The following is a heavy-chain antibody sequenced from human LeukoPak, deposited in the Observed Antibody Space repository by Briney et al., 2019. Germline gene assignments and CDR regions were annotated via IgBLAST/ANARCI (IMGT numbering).Heavy chain of an antibody. Sequence: QPGRSLRLSCAASGFTFSSYGMHWVRQAPGKGLEWVAVISYDGSNKYYADSVKGRFTISRDNSKNTLYLQMNSLRAEDTAVYYCAKMLKQWLVRGVEDYWGQGTLATVSS. J-gene: IGHJ4*02. D-gene: IGHD6-19*01. CDR2: ISYDGSNK. CDR1: GFTFSSYG. CDR3: AKMLKQWLVRGVEDY. V-gene: IGHV3-30*18.